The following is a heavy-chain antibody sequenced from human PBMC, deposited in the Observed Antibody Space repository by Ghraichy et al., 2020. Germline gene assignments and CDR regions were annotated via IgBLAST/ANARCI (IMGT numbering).Heavy chain of an antibody. CDR3: ARGQYYYDSSGYYYRWYFDL. V-gene: IGHV3-48*03. CDR2: ISSSGSTI. CDR1: GFTFSSYE. D-gene: IGHD3-22*01. Sequence: GGSLTLSCAASGFTFSSYEMNWVRQAPGKGLEWVSYISSSGSTIYYADSVKGRFTISRDNAKNSLYLQMNSLRAEDTAVYYCARGQYYYDSSGYYYRWYFDLWGRGTLVTVSS. J-gene: IGHJ2*01.